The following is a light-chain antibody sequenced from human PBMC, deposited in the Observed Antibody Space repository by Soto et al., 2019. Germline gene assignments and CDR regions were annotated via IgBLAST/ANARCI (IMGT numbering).Light chain of an antibody. CDR3: CSYAGTSPYV. CDR1: SSDVGNYDY. Sequence: QSALTQPRSVSGSPGQSVTISCTGTSSDVGNYDYVSWYLQHPGKAPKVLISDVSRRHSGVPDRFSGSKSGNTASLTISGLLVEDEGDYYCCSYAGTSPYVFGSGTKLTVL. V-gene: IGLV2-11*01. J-gene: IGLJ1*01. CDR2: DVS.